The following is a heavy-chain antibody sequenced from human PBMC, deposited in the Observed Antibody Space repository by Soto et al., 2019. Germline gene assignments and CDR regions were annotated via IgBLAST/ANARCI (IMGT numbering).Heavy chain of an antibody. CDR3: ARDGASYDSSGYSFDY. J-gene: IGHJ4*02. V-gene: IGHV3-33*01. CDR1: GFTFSSYG. D-gene: IGHD3-22*01. Sequence: LRLSCAASGFTFSSYGMHWVRQAPGKGLEWVAVIWYDGSNKYYADSVKGRFTISRDNSKNTLYLQMNSLRAEDTAVYYCARDGASYDSSGYSFDYWGQGTLVTVSS. CDR2: IWYDGSNK.